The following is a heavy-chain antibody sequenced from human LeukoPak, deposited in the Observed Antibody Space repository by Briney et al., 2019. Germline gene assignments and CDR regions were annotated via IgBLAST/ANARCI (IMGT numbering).Heavy chain of an antibody. CDR3: ARDYIMFDYYYMDV. CDR2: IYHSGST. J-gene: IGHJ6*03. V-gene: IGHV4-38-2*02. D-gene: IGHD2-8*01. Sequence: SETLSLTCTVSGYSISSSYYWGWIRQPPGKGLEWIATIYHSGSTYYNPSLQSRVAISVDTSKNQFSLRLRSVTAADTAVYYCARDYIMFDYYYMDVWGRGTTVTVSS. CDR1: GYSISSSYY.